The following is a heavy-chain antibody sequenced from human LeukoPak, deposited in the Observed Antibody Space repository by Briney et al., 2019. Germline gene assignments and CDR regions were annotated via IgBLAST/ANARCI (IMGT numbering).Heavy chain of an antibody. CDR3: TTPLCYDFWSGYSSTSIDY. CDR2: IKSKTDGGTT. J-gene: IGHJ4*02. Sequence: PGGSLRLSCAASGFTFSNAWMSWVRQAPGKGLEWVGRIKSKTDGGTTDYAAPVKGRFTISRDDSKNTLYLQMNSLKTEDTAVYYCTTPLCYDFWSGYSSTSIDYWGQGTLVTVSS. V-gene: IGHV3-15*01. D-gene: IGHD3-3*01. CDR1: GFTFSNAW.